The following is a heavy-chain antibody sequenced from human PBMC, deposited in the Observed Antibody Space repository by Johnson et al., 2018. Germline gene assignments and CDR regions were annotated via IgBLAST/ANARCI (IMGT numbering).Heavy chain of an antibody. CDR1: GFTFSSYS. Sequence: VQLVQSGGGLVKPGGSLRLSCAASGFTFSSYSMNWVRQAPGKGLEWVSFISSSSSYIYYADSVKGRFTISKDNAKNALYLQMNSLRGEDTAVDYCARESAYCGGDCYSNYYMDVWGKGTTVTVSS. J-gene: IGHJ6*03. CDR3: ARESAYCGGDCYSNYYMDV. CDR2: ISSSSSYI. V-gene: IGHV3-21*01. D-gene: IGHD2-21*02.